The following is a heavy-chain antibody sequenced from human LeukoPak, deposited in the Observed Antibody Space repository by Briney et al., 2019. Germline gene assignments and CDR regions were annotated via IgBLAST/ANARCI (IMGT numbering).Heavy chain of an antibody. CDR2: ISGDGTST. CDR3: AKLDYGDYAPFDY. J-gene: IGHJ4*02. Sequence: GGSLRLSCAASGFIFSDYVMNWVRQAPGKGLEWVSRISGDGTSTHYADSVKGRFTILRDNSKNTLYLQMNSLRGEDTAVYYCAKLDYGDYAPFDYWGQGTLVTVSS. D-gene: IGHD4-17*01. V-gene: IGHV3-23*01. CDR1: GFIFSDYV.